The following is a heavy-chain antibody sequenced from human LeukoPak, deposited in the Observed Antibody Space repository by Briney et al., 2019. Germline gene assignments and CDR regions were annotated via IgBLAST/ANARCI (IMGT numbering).Heavy chain of an antibody. D-gene: IGHD3-22*01. CDR1: GFTFRSYG. CDR3: ARHLKGGYKAFDY. Sequence: GGSLRLSCAASGFTFRSYGMHWVRQAPGKGLEWVAIIRYDGTNKYYADSVKGRFTISRDNSKNTLYLQMNSLRAEDTAVYYCARHLKGGYKAFDYWGQGTLVTVSS. V-gene: IGHV3-30*02. J-gene: IGHJ4*02. CDR2: IRYDGTNK.